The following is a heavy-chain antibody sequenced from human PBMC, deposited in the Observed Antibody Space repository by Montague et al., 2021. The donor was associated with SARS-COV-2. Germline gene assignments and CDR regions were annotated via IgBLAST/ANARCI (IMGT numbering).Heavy chain of an antibody. J-gene: IGHJ6*02. Sequence: CAISGDSVSRNSAAWDWLRQSPSTGLEWLGRTYYRTKWYNDYAVSVKSRITINPDTSKNQFSLQLNSVTPEDTAVYYCARDTRIQLWFDRHYYYGMDVWGRGTTVTVSS. CDR2: TYYRTKWYN. CDR3: ARDTRIQLWFDRHYYYGMDV. D-gene: IGHD5-18*01. V-gene: IGHV6-1*01. CDR1: GDSVSRNSAA.